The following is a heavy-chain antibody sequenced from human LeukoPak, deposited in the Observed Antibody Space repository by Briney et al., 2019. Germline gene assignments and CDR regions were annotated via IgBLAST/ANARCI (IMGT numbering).Heavy chain of an antibody. V-gene: IGHV4-59*01. CDR1: GGSIRSYY. CDR3: ARSEFRNSGSYYFDY. D-gene: IGHD1-26*01. CDR2: ISYTGST. Sequence: SETLSLTCTVSGGSIRSYYWSWIRQPPGKGLEWIGYISYTGSTICNPSLKSRVTISIDTSKSQFSLKLNSVTSADSAVYYCARSEFRNSGSYYFDYWGQGTLVTVSS. J-gene: IGHJ4*02.